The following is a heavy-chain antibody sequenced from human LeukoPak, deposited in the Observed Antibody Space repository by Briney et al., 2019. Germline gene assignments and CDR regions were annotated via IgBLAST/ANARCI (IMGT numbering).Heavy chain of an antibody. V-gene: IGHV3-53*01. CDR3: ARDPTVDSSGWYGGV. CDR1: GFTFSSYV. CDR2: IYSGGST. Sequence: GGSLRLSCETAGFTFSSYVMHWVRRTPGKGLEWVSVIYSGGSTYYADSVKGRITISRDNSKNTLYLQMNSLRAEDTAVYYCARDPTVDSSGWYGGVWGQGTLVTVS. D-gene: IGHD6-19*01. J-gene: IGHJ4*02.